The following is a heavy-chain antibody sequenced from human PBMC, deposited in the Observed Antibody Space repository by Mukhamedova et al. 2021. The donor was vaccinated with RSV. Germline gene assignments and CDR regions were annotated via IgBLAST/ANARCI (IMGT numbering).Heavy chain of an antibody. Sequence: VRQAPGKGLEYVSAISSNGGSTYYADSVKGRFTISRDNSKNTLYLQMSSLRAEDTAVYYCVKDTYSSITGAFDIWGQGTMSPSL. J-gene: IGHJ3*02. CDR3: VKDTYSSITGAFDI. CDR2: ISSNGGST. D-gene: IGHD6-13*01. V-gene: IGHV3-64D*06.